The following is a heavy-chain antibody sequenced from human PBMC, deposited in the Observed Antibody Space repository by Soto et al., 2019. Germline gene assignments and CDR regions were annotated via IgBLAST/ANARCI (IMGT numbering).Heavy chain of an antibody. J-gene: IGHJ3*02. CDR2: IYYSGST. Sequence: QVQLQESGPGLVKPSETLSLTCTVSGGSISSYYWSWIRQPPGKGLEWIGYIYYSGSTNYNPSLKSLLTISVDTSKTQNSLKLSSVTAADTAVYYFGRVWGGALDIWGQGTMVTIYS. CDR1: GGSISSYY. V-gene: IGHV4-59*12. CDR3: GRVWGGALDI. D-gene: IGHD3-10*01.